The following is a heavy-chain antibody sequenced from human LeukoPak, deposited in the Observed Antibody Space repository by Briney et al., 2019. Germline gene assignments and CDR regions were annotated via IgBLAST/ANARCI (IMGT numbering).Heavy chain of an antibody. V-gene: IGHV1-69*04. J-gene: IGHJ3*02. Sequence: SVKVSCKASGGTFSSYAISWVRQAPGQGLEWMGRIIPILGIANYAQKFQGRVTITADKSTGTAYMELSSLRSEDTAVYYCARDLTYREDDAFDIWGQGTMVTVSS. CDR2: IIPILGIA. CDR3: ARDLTYREDDAFDI. D-gene: IGHD4-4*01. CDR1: GGTFSSYA.